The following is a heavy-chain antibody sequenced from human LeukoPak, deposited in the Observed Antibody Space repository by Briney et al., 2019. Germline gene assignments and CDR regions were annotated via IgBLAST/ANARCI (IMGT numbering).Heavy chain of an antibody. J-gene: IGHJ6*02. CDR2: IYYSGST. D-gene: IGHD6-19*01. CDR1: GGSISSSSYS. CDR3: ARDQWLPPNDYGMDV. Sequence: SETLSLTCTVSGGSISSSSYSWDWIRQPPGKGLEWIGSIYYSGSTYYNPSLKSRVTISVDTSKNQFSLKLSSVTAADTAVYYCARDQWLPPNDYGMDVWGQGTTVTVSS. V-gene: IGHV4-39*07.